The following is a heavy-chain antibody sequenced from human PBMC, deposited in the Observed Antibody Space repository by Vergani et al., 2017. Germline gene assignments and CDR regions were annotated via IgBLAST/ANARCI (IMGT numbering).Heavy chain of an antibody. CDR1: GFPFSSYA. CDR2: ISGSGGST. D-gene: IGHD5-12*01. V-gene: IGHV3-23*01. J-gene: IGHJ4*02. CDR3: AKFYSGYGCFDY. Sequence: EVQLLESGGGLVQPGGSLRLSCAASGFPFSSYAMSWVRQAPGKGLEWVSAISGSGGSTYYADSVKGRFTISRDNSKNTLYLQMNSLRAVDTAVYYCAKFYSGYGCFDYWGQGTLVTVSS.